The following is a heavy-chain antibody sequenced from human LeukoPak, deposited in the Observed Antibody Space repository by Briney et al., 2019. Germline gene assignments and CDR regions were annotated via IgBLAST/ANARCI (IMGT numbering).Heavy chain of an antibody. Sequence: GGSLRLSCAASGFTFSSYAMHWVRQAPGKGLEWVAVISYDGSNKYYADSVKGRFTISRDNSKNTLYLQMSSLRAEDTAVYYCARPTGDTAMVRWGFVYWGQGTLVTVSS. CDR1: GFTFSSYA. CDR3: ARPTGDTAMVRWGFVY. J-gene: IGHJ4*02. CDR2: ISYDGSNK. D-gene: IGHD5-18*01. V-gene: IGHV3-30*04.